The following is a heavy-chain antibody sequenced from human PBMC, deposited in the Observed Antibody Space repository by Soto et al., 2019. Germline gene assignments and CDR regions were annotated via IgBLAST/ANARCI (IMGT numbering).Heavy chain of an antibody. V-gene: IGHV3-23*01. D-gene: IGHD3-9*01. Sequence: PGGSLRLSCAASGFTFGAFARSWVRQAPGKGLEWVSGISRDGGATDYADSVKGRLTISRDNAKNTLFLQMNSLRAEATAIYYCAKVSILTKSYHDYAMDVWGQGTTVTVSS. CDR1: GFTFGAFA. CDR2: ISRDGGAT. J-gene: IGHJ6*02. CDR3: AKVSILTKSYHDYAMDV.